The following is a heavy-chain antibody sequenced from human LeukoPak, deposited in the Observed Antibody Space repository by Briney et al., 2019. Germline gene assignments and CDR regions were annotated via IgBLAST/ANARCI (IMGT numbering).Heavy chain of an antibody. J-gene: IGHJ4*02. CDR2: ISSSGGTI. Sequence: KAGESLRVSCAASGFSFSDYYMSWIRQAPGKRLEWVSYISSSGGTIYYADSVKGRFTISRDNAKNSLYLQMNSLRAEDTAVYYCARDEDSWFNYWGQGTLVTVSS. CDR3: ARDEDSWFNY. V-gene: IGHV3-11*01. D-gene: IGHD6-6*01. CDR1: GFSFSDYY.